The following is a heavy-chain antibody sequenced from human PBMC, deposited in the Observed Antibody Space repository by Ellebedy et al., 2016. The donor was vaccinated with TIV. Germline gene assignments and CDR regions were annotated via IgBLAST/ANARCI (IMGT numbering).Heavy chain of an antibody. J-gene: IGHJ3*01. CDR3: ARDPVGVGPAFDV. V-gene: IGHV3-23*01. Sequence: GESLKIFCAASGLTFSSHAMSWVRQAPGKGLEWVSSITESGGNTYYADSVKGRFTISRDNSKDTLFLQMNSLRAEDTAIYFSARDPVGVGPAFDVWGQGTMVTVSS. CDR2: ITESGGNT. CDR1: GLTFSSHA. D-gene: IGHD4-23*01.